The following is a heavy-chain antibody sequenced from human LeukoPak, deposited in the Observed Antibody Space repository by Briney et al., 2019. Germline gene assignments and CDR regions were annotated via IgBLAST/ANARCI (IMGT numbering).Heavy chain of an antibody. CDR3: AKDPIAAAASGGDS. V-gene: IGHV3-21*01. Sequence: SGGSLRLSCAASGFTFSYACMNWVRQAPGKGLEWVSSITSRSTYMYYADSVKGRFTISRDNAKNSLYLQMNSLRAEDTAIYYCAKDPIAAAASGGDSWGQGTLVTVSS. J-gene: IGHJ5*01. CDR2: ITSRSTYM. D-gene: IGHD6-13*01. CDR1: GFTFSYAC.